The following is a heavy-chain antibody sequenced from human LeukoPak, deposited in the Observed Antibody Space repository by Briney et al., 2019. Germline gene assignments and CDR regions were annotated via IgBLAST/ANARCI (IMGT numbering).Heavy chain of an antibody. D-gene: IGHD2-15*01. V-gene: IGHV1-2*02. CDR2: INPSSGGT. CDR3: AREGRGWAFDI. J-gene: IGHJ3*02. Sequence: ASVKVSCKASGYTFTGYYIHWVRQAPGQGLEWMGWINPSSGGTNYAQKFQGRVTMTRDTSISTAYMELSRPRSDDTAVYYCAREGRGWAFDIWGQGTMVTVSS. CDR1: GYTFTGYY.